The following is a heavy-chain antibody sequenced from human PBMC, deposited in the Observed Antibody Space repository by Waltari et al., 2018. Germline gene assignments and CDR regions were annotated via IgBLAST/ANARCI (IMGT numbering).Heavy chain of an antibody. V-gene: IGHV4-39*01. CDR3: ARLPTGYPNWVDP. D-gene: IGHD6-13*01. CDR2: MHTNGNT. CDR1: GASVSSCS. Sequence: QLQLQESGPGLVKPSETLSLSCFVSGASVSSCSWAWIRQSPGKGLEWIGTMHTNGNTYYNPSLNSRVSISVDMSKNQFSLKLSSLTAADTAVYYCARLPTGYPNWVDPWGQGTLVTVSS. J-gene: IGHJ5*02.